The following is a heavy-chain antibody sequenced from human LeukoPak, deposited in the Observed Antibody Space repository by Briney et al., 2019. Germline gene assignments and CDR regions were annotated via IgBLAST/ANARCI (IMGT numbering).Heavy chain of an antibody. CDR2: IRSKTFGGST. CDR1: GFTFGDYA. CDR3: TRGANGIAATGRAEDY. J-gene: IGHJ4*02. Sequence: PGGSLRLSCTASGFTFGDYAMSWVRQAPGQGLEWVGFIRSKTFGGSTEYVASVIGRFIISRDDSKSIAYLQINSLKTEDAGVYFCTRGANGIAATGRAEDYWGQGTRVIVSS. D-gene: IGHD6-13*01. V-gene: IGHV3-49*04.